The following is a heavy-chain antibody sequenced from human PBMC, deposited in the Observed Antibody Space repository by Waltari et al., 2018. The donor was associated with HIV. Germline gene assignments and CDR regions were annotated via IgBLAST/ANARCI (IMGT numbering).Heavy chain of an antibody. J-gene: IGHJ4*02. D-gene: IGHD3-16*01. CDR2: IRRGNNEK. CDR1: GFELRHYS. Sequence: LVESGGGVVKTGGSIRLTCEASGFELRHYSMNWVRRSPMRGLEWVACIRRGNNEKHYLDSVRGRFAISRDISESSVYLQMESLKEDDTATYFCVRDDPGYGPIDYWGQGTLVTV. CDR3: VRDDPGYGPIDY. V-gene: IGHV3-7*03.